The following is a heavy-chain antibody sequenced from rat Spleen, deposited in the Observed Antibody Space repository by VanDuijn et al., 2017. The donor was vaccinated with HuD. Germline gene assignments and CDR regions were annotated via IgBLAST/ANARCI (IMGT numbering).Heavy chain of an antibody. D-gene: IGHD5-1*01. CDR3: ATVGPDWEFGY. J-gene: IGHJ2*01. CDR1: GFTFSDYN. Sequence: EVQLVESGGGLVQPGRSLKLSCAASGFTFSDYNMAWVRQAPKKGLDWVTTIIYDGSRTYYRDSVKGRFTISRDNAKSTLSLQMDSLRSEDTATYYCATVGPDWEFGYWGQGVMVTVSS. V-gene: IGHV5S10*01. CDR2: IIYDGSRT.